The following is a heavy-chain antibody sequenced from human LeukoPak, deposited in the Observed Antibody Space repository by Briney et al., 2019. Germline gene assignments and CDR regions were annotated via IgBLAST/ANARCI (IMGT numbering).Heavy chain of an antibody. Sequence: ASVKVSCKASGYTFTSYYMHWVRQAPGQGLEWMGIINPSGGSASYAQKFQGRVTMTRDMSTSTVYMELSSLRSEDTAVYYCASGVTYYDFWSGYSYKPYYFDYWGQGTLVTVSS. CDR2: INPSGGSA. D-gene: IGHD3-3*01. J-gene: IGHJ4*02. V-gene: IGHV1-46*01. CDR3: ASGVTYYDFWSGYSYKPYYFDY. CDR1: GYTFTSYY.